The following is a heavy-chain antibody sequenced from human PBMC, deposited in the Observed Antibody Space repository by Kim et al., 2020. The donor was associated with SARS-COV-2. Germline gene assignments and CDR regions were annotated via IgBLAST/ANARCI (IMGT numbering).Heavy chain of an antibody. V-gene: IGHV4-59*01. D-gene: IGHD6-13*01. Sequence: SETLSLTYTVSGGSITNYYCSWIRQSPGKGLEWIGYIYYSGSTNYNPSLKSRVTISVDTSKNQFSLKLSSVTAADTAVYYCARGHSSNWYFDSWGQGTLVTVSS. J-gene: IGHJ4*02. CDR2: IYYSGST. CDR1: GGSITNYY. CDR3: ARGHSSNWYFDS.